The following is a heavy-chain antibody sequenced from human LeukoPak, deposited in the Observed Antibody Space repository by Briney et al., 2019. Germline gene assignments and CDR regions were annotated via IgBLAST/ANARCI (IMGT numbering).Heavy chain of an antibody. V-gene: IGHV1-8*01. Sequence: ASVKVSCKASGYTFTSYDINWVRQATGQGLEWMGWMNPNSGNTGYAQKFQGRVTMTRNTSISTAYMELSSLRSEDTAVYYCARELGGWYYYYGMDVWGQGTTVTVSS. CDR1: GYTFTSYD. CDR3: ARELGGWYYYYGMDV. CDR2: MNPNSGNT. D-gene: IGHD1-26*01. J-gene: IGHJ6*02.